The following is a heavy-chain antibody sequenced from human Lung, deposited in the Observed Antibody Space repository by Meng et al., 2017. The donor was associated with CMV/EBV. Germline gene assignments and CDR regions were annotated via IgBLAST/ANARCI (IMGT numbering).Heavy chain of an antibody. Sequence: QAPLKESGPGLVNPSQTLSLTCTVSGGSISGRSFYWDWIRQPAGKGLEWIGRLYATGSTNYNPSLGSRATISVDTSKNQFSLRLDSVTAADTAVYYCARGPYSTGWCDFWGQGSLVTVSS. CDR1: GGSISGRSFY. CDR3: ARGPYSTGWCDF. D-gene: IGHD6-19*01. J-gene: IGHJ4*02. CDR2: LYATGST. V-gene: IGHV4-61*02.